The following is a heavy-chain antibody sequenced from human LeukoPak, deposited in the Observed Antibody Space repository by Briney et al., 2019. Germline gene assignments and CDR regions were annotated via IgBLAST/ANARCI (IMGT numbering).Heavy chain of an antibody. V-gene: IGHV3-21*01. D-gene: IGHD5-18*01. CDR3: ARVDTAMGPFDY. CDR1: GFTFSSYS. J-gene: IGHJ4*02. Sequence: GGSLRLSCAASGFTFSSYSMNWVRQAPGKGLEWVSSISSSSSYIYHADSVKGRFTISRDNAKNSLYLQMNSLRAEDTAVYYCARVDTAMGPFDYWGQGTLVTVSS. CDR2: ISSSSSYI.